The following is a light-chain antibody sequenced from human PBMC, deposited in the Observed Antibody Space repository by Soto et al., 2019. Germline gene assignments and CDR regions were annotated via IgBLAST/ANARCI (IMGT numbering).Light chain of an antibody. Sequence: IVMTQSPATLSVSPGERATLSCTASQSVSSNLAWYQQNPGQAPRLLIYGASTRATGIPARFSGSGSGADFTLTISGLQSEDFALYYCQQYHTWPSFGQGTKLEIK. CDR3: QQYHTWPS. V-gene: IGKV3-15*01. J-gene: IGKJ2*01. CDR2: GAS. CDR1: QSVSSN.